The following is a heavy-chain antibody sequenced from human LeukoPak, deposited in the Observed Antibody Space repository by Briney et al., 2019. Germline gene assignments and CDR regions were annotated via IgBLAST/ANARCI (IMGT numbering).Heavy chain of an antibody. D-gene: IGHD5-18*01. Sequence: GGSLRLSSAASGFTLNSYSMNWVRQAPGKGLEWVSSISSSSSSIYYADSVKGRFTISRDNAKNSLYLQMNSLRAEDTAVYYCARASGDIVETATMGSYWGQGTLVTVSS. J-gene: IGHJ4*02. CDR3: ARASGDIVETATMGSY. CDR2: ISSSSSSI. CDR1: GFTLNSYS. V-gene: IGHV3-21*01.